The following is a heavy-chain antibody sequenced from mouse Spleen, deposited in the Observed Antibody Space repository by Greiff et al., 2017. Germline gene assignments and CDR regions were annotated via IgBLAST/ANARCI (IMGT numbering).Heavy chain of an antibody. CDR1: GYTFTSYD. CDR3: ARYGTGVPFAY. J-gene: IGHJ3*01. Sequence: QVQLQQSGPELVKPGASVKLSCKASGYTFTSYDINWVKQRPGQGLEWIGWIYPRDGSTKYNEKFKGKATLTVDTSSSTAYMELHSLTSEDSAVYFCARYGTGVPFAYWGQGTLVTVSA. V-gene: IGHV1-85*01. CDR2: IYPRDGST. D-gene: IGHD4-1*01.